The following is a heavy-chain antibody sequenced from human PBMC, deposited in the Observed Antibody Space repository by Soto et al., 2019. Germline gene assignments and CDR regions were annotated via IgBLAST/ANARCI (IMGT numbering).Heavy chain of an antibody. V-gene: IGHV3-23*01. J-gene: IGHJ4*02. CDR2: STGSGGTT. D-gene: IGHD2-15*01. CDR3: ARAGFRSGNICPYYFDY. CDR1: GFNFRNYA. Sequence: PGGSLRLSCAASGFNFRNYAMNWVRQAPGTGLEWVATSTGSGGTTYYADSVRGRFTVSRDNSKNTLYLQLDSLRADDTAVYYCARAGFRSGNICPYYFDYWGQGTQVTVSS.